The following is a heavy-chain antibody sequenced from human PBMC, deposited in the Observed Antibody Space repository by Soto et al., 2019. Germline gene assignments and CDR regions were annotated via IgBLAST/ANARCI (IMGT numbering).Heavy chain of an antibody. J-gene: IGHJ4*02. Sequence: ASVKVSCKASGYTFTDYYIHWVRQAPGQGLEWMGWIRPNSGVTYYSQKFQGNITMTRDTSISTAFLELSRLRYDDTAVYYCARVLTSAADFDYWGQGTLVTVSS. CDR2: IRPNSGVT. CDR1: GYTFTDYY. V-gene: IGHV1-2*02. D-gene: IGHD6-13*01. CDR3: ARVLTSAADFDY.